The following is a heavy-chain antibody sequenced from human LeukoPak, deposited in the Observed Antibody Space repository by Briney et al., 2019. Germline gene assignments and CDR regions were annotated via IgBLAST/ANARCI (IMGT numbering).Heavy chain of an antibody. Sequence: GGSLRLPCAASGFPFSNSWMSWVRQAPGKGLEWVANIKQDGSENVYVDSVKGRFTISRDNPKNSLYLQMNSLRAEDTAVYYCAGPKTCGGDCYHFDYWGQGTLVTVSS. CDR3: AGPKTCGGDCYHFDY. D-gene: IGHD2-21*02. CDR1: GFPFSNSW. V-gene: IGHV3-7*03. J-gene: IGHJ4*02. CDR2: IKQDGSEN.